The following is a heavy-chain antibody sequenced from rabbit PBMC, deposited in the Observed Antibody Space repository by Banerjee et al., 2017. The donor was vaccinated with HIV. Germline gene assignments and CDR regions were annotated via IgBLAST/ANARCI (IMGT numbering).Heavy chain of an antibody. J-gene: IGHJ4*01. D-gene: IGHD6-1*01. CDR1: GFSFSSGYD. Sequence: QSLEESGGDLVQPGASLTLTCKASGFSFSSGYDMCWVRQAPGKGLEWIACIYTSSGSTWYASWAKGRFTISKSTSLNTVTLQMTSLTAADTATYFCATSDSFVGYAYALNLWGPGTLVTVS. CDR2: IYTSSGST. CDR3: ATSDSFVGYAYALNL. V-gene: IGHV1S43*01.